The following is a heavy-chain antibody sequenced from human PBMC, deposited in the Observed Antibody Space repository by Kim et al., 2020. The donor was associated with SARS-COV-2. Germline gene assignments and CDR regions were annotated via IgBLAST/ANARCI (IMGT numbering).Heavy chain of an antibody. D-gene: IGHD1-26*01. J-gene: IGHJ4*02. Sequence: THYSQSLKSRLTMSVDTSKNKFSLKLTSVTAVDTAVYYCANLPSGSSRFDYWGQGILVTVSS. CDR2: T. V-gene: IGHV4-28*01. CDR3: ANLPSGSSRFDY.